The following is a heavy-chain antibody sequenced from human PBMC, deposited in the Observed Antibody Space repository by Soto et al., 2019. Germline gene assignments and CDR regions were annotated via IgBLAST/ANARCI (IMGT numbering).Heavy chain of an antibody. V-gene: IGHV4-34*01. J-gene: IGHJ4*02. D-gene: IGHD2-2*01. CDR1: GGSFSGYY. Sequence: SETLSLTCAVYGGSFSGYYWSWIRQPPGKGLEWIGEINHSGSTNYNPSLKSRVTISVDTSKNQFSLKLSSVTAADTAVYYCARGPYCSSTSCYHDYWGQGTLVTVSS. CDR3: ARGPYCSSTSCYHDY. CDR2: INHSGST.